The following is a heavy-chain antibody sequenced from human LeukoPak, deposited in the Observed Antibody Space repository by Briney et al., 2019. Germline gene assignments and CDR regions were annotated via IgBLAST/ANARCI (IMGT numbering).Heavy chain of an antibody. Sequence: GGSLRLSCAASGFTFSSYSMNWVRQAPGKGLEWVSYISSSSSTIYYADSVKGRFTISRDNAKNSLYLQMNSLRAEDQAVYYCARDFGDPIDYWGQGTLVTVSS. CDR3: ARDFGDPIDY. CDR2: ISSSSSTI. D-gene: IGHD3-10*01. J-gene: IGHJ4*02. CDR1: GFTFSSYS. V-gene: IGHV3-48*01.